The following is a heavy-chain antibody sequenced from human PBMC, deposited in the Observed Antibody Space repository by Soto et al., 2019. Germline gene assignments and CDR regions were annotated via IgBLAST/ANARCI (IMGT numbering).Heavy chain of an antibody. Sequence: QVQLVQSGAEVKKPGASLKVSCKASGYTFTSYGISWVRQAPGQGLEWMGWIRAYNGYTNYAQKFQGRVTVTTDTSTSTAYMELRSLISDDTAVYYCARASDGYRSGWYVGYFDYWGQGTLVTVSS. J-gene: IGHJ4*02. CDR1: GYTFTSYG. V-gene: IGHV1-18*04. CDR2: IRAYNGYT. D-gene: IGHD6-19*01. CDR3: ARASDGYRSGWYVGYFDY.